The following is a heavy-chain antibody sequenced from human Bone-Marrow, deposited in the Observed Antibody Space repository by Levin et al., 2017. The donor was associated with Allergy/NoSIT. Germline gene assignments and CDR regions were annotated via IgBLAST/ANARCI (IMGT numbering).Heavy chain of an antibody. CDR1: GFTFSSYA. CDR2: ISYDGSNK. CDR3: ARGVGPSSSWYGAFDI. J-gene: IGHJ3*02. V-gene: IGHV3-30-3*01. D-gene: IGHD6-13*01. Sequence: GGSLRLSCAASGFTFSSYAMHWVRQAPGKGLEWVAVISYDGSNKYYADSVKGRFTISRDNSKNTLYLQMNSLRAEDTALYYCARGVGPSSSWYGAFDIWGQGTMVTVSS.